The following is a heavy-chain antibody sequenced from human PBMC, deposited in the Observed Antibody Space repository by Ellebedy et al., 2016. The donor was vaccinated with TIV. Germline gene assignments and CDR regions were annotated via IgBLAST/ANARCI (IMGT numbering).Heavy chain of an antibody. V-gene: IGHV4-34*01. CDR1: GESFSGFY. D-gene: IGHD3-22*01. CDR3: ARGRQYYDTSGYYLDY. Sequence: SETLSLTXAVYGESFSGFYWSWIRQPPGKGLEWIGEINHTGSTNYNPSLKSRVTMSVDTSKNQFSLKLSSVTAADTAVYYCARGRQYYDTSGYYLDYWGQGTRVTVSS. J-gene: IGHJ4*02. CDR2: INHTGST.